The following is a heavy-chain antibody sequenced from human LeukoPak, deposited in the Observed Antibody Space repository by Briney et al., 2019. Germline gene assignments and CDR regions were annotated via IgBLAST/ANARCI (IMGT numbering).Heavy chain of an antibody. CDR3: ATDPFYGSGSPAGY. D-gene: IGHD3-10*01. CDR1: GGSFSGYY. Sequence: PSETLSLTCAVYGGSFSGYYWSWIRQPPGKGLEWMGEINHSGSTKYNPSLKSRVTISVDTSKNQFSLKLSSVTAADTAVYYCATDPFYGSGSPAGYWGQGTLVTVSS. J-gene: IGHJ4*02. V-gene: IGHV4-34*01. CDR2: INHSGST.